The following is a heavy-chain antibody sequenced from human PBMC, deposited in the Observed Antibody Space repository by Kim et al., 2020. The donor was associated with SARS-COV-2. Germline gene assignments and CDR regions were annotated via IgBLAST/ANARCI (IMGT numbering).Heavy chain of an antibody. Sequence: YAKGFTGRFVFSLDTSVSTAYLQISSLKAEDTAVYYCARDPFGELSEMDYWGQGTLVTVSS. V-gene: IGHV7-4-1*02. J-gene: IGHJ4*02. D-gene: IGHD3-10*01. CDR3: ARDPFGELSEMDY.